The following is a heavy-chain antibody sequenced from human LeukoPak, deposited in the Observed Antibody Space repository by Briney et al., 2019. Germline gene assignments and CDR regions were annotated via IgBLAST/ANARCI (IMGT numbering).Heavy chain of an antibody. V-gene: IGHV7-4-1*02. CDR3: AREYITMVRGVSP. CDR1: GYSFTDYA. J-gene: IGHJ5*02. Sequence: GASVKVSCKASGYSFTDYAIHWVRQAPGQGLEWMGWINTNTGNPTYAQAFTGRFVFSLDTSVSTAYLQISSLKAEDTAVYYCAREYITMVRGVSPWGQGTLDTVSS. CDR2: INTNTGNP. D-gene: IGHD3-10*01.